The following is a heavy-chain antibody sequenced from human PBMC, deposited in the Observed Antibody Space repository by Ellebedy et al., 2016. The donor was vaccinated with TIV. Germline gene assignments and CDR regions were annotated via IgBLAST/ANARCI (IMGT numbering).Heavy chain of an antibody. J-gene: IGHJ3*01. CDR2: IYPGDSET. CDR1: GYSFSDFW. Sequence: GGSLRLSXQGSGYSFSDFWIGWVRQMPGKGLEWMGNIYPGDSETKYGPSIKGQFTISADKAISTAFLQWSSLRASDTGIYYCARRKGSNPQTFDLWGQGTRVYVSS. D-gene: IGHD4-23*01. CDR3: ARRKGSNPQTFDL. V-gene: IGHV5-51*01.